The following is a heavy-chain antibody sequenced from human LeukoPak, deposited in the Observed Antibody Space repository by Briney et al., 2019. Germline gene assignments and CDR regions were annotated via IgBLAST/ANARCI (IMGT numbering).Heavy chain of an antibody. Sequence: ASVKVSCKASGYSFINNGINWVRQAPGQGLEWMGWISPYNGNTNFAQKLQGRVTLTTDTSTSTAYLELRSLRSDDTAVYYCARGETRNDYWGQRTLVTVSS. CDR1: GYSFINNG. V-gene: IGHV1-18*01. J-gene: IGHJ4*02. CDR2: ISPYNGNT. CDR3: ARGETRNDY. D-gene: IGHD3-16*01.